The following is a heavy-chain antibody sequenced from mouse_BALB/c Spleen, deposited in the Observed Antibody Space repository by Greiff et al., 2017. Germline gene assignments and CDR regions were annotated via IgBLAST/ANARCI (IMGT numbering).Heavy chain of an antibody. J-gene: IGHJ1*01. CDR2: ISSGGST. Sequence: EVKLVESGGGLVKPGGSLKLSCAASGFTFSSYAMSWVRQTPEKRLEWVASISSGGSTYYPDSVKGRFTISRDNARNILYLQMSSLRSEDTAMYYCARSTMITTSYWYFDVWGAGTTVTVSS. CDR3: ARSTMITTSYWYFDV. V-gene: IGHV5-6-5*01. D-gene: IGHD2-4*01. CDR1: GFTFSSYA.